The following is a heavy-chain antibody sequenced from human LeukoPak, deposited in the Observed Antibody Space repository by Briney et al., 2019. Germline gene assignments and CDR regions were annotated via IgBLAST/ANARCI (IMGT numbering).Heavy chain of an antibody. Sequence: SVKDSCKASGYTFTSYDVNWVRQATGQGLEWMGWMNPNSGKTGYAQKFQSRVTMTRNTSIRTAHMELSSLMSEDTAVYYCARGRGIAAAGDFDYWGQGTLVTVSS. CDR3: ARGRGIAAAGDFDY. J-gene: IGHJ4*02. D-gene: IGHD6-13*01. CDR2: MNPNSGKT. CDR1: GYTFTSYD. V-gene: IGHV1-8*01.